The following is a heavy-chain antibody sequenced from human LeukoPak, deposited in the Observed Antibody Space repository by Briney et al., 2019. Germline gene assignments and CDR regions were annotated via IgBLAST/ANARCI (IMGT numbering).Heavy chain of an antibody. V-gene: IGHV3-20*04. D-gene: IGHD6-13*01. CDR3: ARVPYFIAAAGTIGGDYYYMDV. J-gene: IGHJ6*03. Sequence: PGGSLRLSCAASGFTLDDYGMSWVRQAPGKGLEWVSGINWNGGSTGYADSVKGRFTISRDNAKNSLYLQMNSLRAEDTALYYCARVPYFIAAAGTIGGDYYYMDVWGKGTTVTVSS. CDR2: INWNGGST. CDR1: GFTLDDYG.